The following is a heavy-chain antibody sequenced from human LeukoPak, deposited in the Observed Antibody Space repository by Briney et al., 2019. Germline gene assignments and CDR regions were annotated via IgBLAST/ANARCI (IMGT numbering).Heavy chain of an antibody. CDR2: IYYSGST. D-gene: IGHD3-16*01. V-gene: IGHV4-61*01. CDR1: GGSFSSTSYY. J-gene: IGHJ6*02. Sequence: PSETLSLTCSVSGGSFSSTSYYWGWVRQPPGKGLEWIGYIYYSGSTNYNPSLKSRVTISVDTSKNQFSLKLSSVTAADTAVYYCASSFPDLRPLYGMDVWGQGTTVTVSS. CDR3: ASSFPDLRPLYGMDV.